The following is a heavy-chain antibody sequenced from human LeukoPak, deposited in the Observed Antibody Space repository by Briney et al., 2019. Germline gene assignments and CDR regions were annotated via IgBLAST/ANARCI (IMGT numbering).Heavy chain of an antibody. J-gene: IGHJ4*02. CDR2: IFHTGCT. D-gene: IGHD4-23*01. CDR3: ARRSTVLTANYEY. V-gene: IGHV4-4*02. CDR1: GGSISSSNW. Sequence: TSETLSLTCAVSGGSISSSNWWSWVRQPPGKGLEWIGQIFHTGCTNYNPSLKSRVTISIDTSKNQFSLRLSSVTAADTALYYCARRSTVLTANYEYWGQGTLVTVSA.